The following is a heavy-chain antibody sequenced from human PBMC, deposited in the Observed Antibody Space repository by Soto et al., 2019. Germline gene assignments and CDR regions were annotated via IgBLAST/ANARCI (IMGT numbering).Heavy chain of an antibody. Sequence: QVQLQQWGAGLLKPSETLSITFAVYGGSFSGYYWSWIRQPPGKGLVWIGKINHSASTNYNPSLKRRATIPVDSSENRSSLKLSSVTAADAAEYYGASLTSIAAAGTVDYWGHETMVTV. CDR2: INHSAST. D-gene: IGHD6-13*01. CDR3: ASLTSIAAAGTVDY. V-gene: IGHV4-34*01. CDR1: GGSFSGYY. J-gene: IGHJ4*01.